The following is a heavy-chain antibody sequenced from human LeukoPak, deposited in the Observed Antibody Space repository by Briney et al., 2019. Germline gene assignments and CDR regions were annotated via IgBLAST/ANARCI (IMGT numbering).Heavy chain of an antibody. V-gene: IGHV4-59*01. J-gene: IGHJ6*03. Sequence: SETLSLTCTVSGGSISSYYWSWIRQPAGKGLEWIGYIYYSGSTNYNPSLKSRVTISVDTSKNQFSLKLSSVTAADTAVYYCAREGGQQLPYYMDVWGKGTTVTVSS. D-gene: IGHD6-13*01. CDR1: GGSISSYY. CDR3: AREGGQQLPYYMDV. CDR2: IYYSGST.